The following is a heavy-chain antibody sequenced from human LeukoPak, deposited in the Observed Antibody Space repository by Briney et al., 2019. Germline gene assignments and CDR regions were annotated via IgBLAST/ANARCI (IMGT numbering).Heavy chain of an antibody. Sequence: ETLSLTCTVSGGSISSYYWSWIRQPAGKGLEWIGRIYSSGSTKYNPSLKSRVTISVDTSKNQFSLKLSSVTAADTAVYYCAREEAAAGLFDYWGQGTLVTVSS. V-gene: IGHV4-4*07. CDR2: IYSSGST. CDR3: AREEAAAGLFDY. J-gene: IGHJ4*02. D-gene: IGHD6-13*01. CDR1: GGSISSYY.